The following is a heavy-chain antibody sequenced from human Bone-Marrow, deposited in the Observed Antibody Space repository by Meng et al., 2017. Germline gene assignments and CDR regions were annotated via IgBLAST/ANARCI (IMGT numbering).Heavy chain of an antibody. CDR1: GFTFSSYA. CDR2: FKWNGGST. D-gene: IGHD7-27*01. J-gene: IGHJ4*02. V-gene: IGHV3-20*04. CDR3: ATGVGY. Sequence: GESLKISCAASGFTFSSYAMSWVRQAPGKGLEWVSGFKWNGGSTGYVDSVKGRFTISRENAKNSLYLQMNSLRVEDTAVYYCATGVGYWGQGTLVTVSS.